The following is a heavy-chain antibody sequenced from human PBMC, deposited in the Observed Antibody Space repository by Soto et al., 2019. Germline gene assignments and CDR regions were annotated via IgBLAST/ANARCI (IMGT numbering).Heavy chain of an antibody. Sequence: QVQLVQSGDEVRKPGSSVKVSCKASGYIFVNYGIAWVRQAPGQGLEWMGWISPYSGNTQYASKVQGRITMTTDTPKITAYMDLGSRTSDDTAMYYCAMVDNYVTPPPKDVWGQGTSFTVSS. CDR1: GYIFVNYG. J-gene: IGHJ6*02. V-gene: IGHV1-18*01. D-gene: IGHD3-16*01. CDR2: ISPYSGNT. CDR3: AMVDNYVTPPPKDV.